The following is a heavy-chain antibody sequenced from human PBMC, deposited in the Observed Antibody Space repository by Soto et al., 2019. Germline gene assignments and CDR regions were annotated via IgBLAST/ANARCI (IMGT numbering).Heavy chain of an antibody. V-gene: IGHV1-46*01. CDR3: ARATMVRGVHTPGY. Sequence: QVQLVQSGAEVKKPGASVKVSCKASGYTFTSYYMHWVRQAPVQGLEWMGIINPSGGSTSYAQKVQSRVTMTRDTSTSTAYMELSSLRSEDTAVYYCARATMVRGVHTPGYWGQGTLVTVSS. CDR1: GYTFTSYY. D-gene: IGHD3-10*01. J-gene: IGHJ4*02. CDR2: INPSGGST.